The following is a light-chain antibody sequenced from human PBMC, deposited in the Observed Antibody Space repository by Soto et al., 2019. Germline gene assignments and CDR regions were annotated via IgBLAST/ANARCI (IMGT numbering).Light chain of an antibody. CDR1: QSVSSS. V-gene: IGKV3-15*01. Sequence: EIVMTQSPGTLSVSPGARDPLSCRASQSVSSSLAWYQQKPGQAPRLLILGASTRATGIPARFSGSGSGTEFTLSISSLQPDDFATYHCQQTYNTPLTFGGGTKVDIK. J-gene: IGKJ4*01. CDR3: QQTYNTPLT. CDR2: GAS.